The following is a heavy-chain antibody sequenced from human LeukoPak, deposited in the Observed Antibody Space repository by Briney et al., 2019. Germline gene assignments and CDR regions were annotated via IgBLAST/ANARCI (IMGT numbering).Heavy chain of an antibody. V-gene: IGHV3-23*01. J-gene: IGHJ6*02. CDR2: ISGSGGST. CDR1: GFTFSCYA. Sequence: GGSLRLSCSASGFTFSCYAMSWVRQAPGKGLEWVSAISGSGGSTYYADSVKGRFTISRDNSKNTLYLQMNSLRAEDTAVYYCAKGHYYDSSGYYELYYYGMDVWGQGTTVTVSS. D-gene: IGHD3-22*01. CDR3: AKGHYYDSSGYYELYYYGMDV.